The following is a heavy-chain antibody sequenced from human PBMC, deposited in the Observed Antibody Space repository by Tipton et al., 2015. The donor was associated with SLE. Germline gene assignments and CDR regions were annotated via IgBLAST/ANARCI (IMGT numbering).Heavy chain of an antibody. V-gene: IGHV4-39*01. Sequence: TLSLTCTVSGGSISSSSYYWGWIRQPPGKGLEWIGSIYYSWSTYYNPSLKSRVTISVDTSKNQFSLKLSSVTAADTAVFYCARHSTGVCSSTSCSISDYYYGMDVWGQGTTVTVSS. J-gene: IGHJ6*02. D-gene: IGHD2-2*01. CDR2: IYYSWST. CDR3: ARHSTGVCSSTSCSISDYYYGMDV. CDR1: GGSISSSSYY.